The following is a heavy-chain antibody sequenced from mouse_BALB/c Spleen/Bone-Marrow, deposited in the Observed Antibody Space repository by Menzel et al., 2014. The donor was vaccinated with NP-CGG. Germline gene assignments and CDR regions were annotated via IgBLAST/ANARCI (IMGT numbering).Heavy chain of an antibody. J-gene: IGHJ2*01. D-gene: IGHD1-1*02. CDR3: TRGWDY. CDR2: IYPSDSYT. V-gene: IGHV1-69*02. Sequence: QVQLQQSGAELVRPGASVKLSCKASGYTFTSYWINWVKQRPGQGLEWIGNIYPSDSYTNYNQKFKDKATLTVGKSSSTAYMQLSSPTSEDSAVYYCTRGWDYWGQGTTLTVSS. CDR1: GYTFTSYW.